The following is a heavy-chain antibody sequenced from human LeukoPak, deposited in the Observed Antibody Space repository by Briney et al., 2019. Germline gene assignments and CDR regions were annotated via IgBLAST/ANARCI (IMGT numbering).Heavy chain of an antibody. D-gene: IGHD6-19*01. Sequence: ASVKVSCKASGYTFTSYDINWVRQATGQGLEWMGWMNPNSGNTGYAQKFQGRVTITRNTPISTAYMELSSLRSEDTAVYYCASALHSSGWYEEDAFDIWGQGTMVTVPS. CDR1: GYTFTSYD. J-gene: IGHJ3*02. CDR3: ASALHSSGWYEEDAFDI. V-gene: IGHV1-8*03. CDR2: MNPNSGNT.